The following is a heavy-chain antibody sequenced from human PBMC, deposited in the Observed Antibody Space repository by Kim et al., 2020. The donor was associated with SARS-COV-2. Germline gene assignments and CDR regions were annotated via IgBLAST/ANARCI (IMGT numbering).Heavy chain of an antibody. J-gene: IGHJ4*02. D-gene: IGHD3-16*02. CDR3: AKEGIWDYVWGSYRSFDY. V-gene: IGHV3-43*02. CDR2: ISGDGGST. CDR1: GFTFDDYA. Sequence: GGSLRLSCAASGFTFDDYAMHWVRQAPGKGLEWVSLISGDGGSTYYADSVKGRFTISRDNSKNSLYLQMNSLRTEDTALYYCAKEGIWDYVWGSYRSFDYWGQGTLVTVSS.